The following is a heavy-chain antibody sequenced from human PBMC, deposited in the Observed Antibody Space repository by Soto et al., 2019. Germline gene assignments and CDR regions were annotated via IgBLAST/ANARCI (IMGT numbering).Heavy chain of an antibody. Sequence: SETLSLTCAVYGGSFSGYYWSWIRQPPGKGLEWIGEINHSGSTNYNPSLKSRVTISVDTSKNQFSLKLSSVTAADTTVYYCARMVRGALKYDYWGQGTLVTV. CDR1: GGSFSGYY. D-gene: IGHD3-10*01. CDR2: INHSGST. J-gene: IGHJ4*02. CDR3: ARMVRGALKYDY. V-gene: IGHV4-34*01.